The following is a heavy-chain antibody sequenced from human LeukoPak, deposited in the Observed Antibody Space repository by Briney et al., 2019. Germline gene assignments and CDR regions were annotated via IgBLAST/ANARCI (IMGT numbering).Heavy chain of an antibody. CDR3: AKDIGSYYDY. D-gene: IGHD3-10*01. CDR1: GFTFSSFG. CDR2: IRFDGSNK. J-gene: IGHJ4*02. Sequence: GVSLRLSCGASGFTFSSFGMHWVRQAPGKWLEWVAFIRFDGSNKYYADSVKGRFTISRDNSKNTLYLEMKSLRAEDTAVYYCAKDIGSYYDYWGQGILVTVSS. V-gene: IGHV3-30*02.